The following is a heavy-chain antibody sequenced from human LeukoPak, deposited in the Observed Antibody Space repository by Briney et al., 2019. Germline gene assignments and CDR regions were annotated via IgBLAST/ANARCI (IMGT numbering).Heavy chain of an antibody. CDR3: ARDRDVDDFDS. CDR2: MSYSGHT. D-gene: IGHD2-15*01. V-gene: IGHV4-39*07. CDR1: GDYIGRINYY. Sequence: SETLSLTCTISGDYIGRINYYWGWIRQSPGKGLEWIVSMSYSGHTDYNPSLKSRVTTSIDTSKNQLSLNLKSVTAADTAVYYCARDRDVDDFDSWGHGTLVTVSS. J-gene: IGHJ4*01.